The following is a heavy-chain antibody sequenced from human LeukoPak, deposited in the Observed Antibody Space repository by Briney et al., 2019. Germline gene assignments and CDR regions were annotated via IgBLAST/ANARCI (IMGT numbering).Heavy chain of an antibody. CDR3: AGGEGRDAFDI. CDR2: IYYSGST. Sequence: PSETLSLTCTVSGGSISSYYWSWIRQPPGKGLEWIGYIYYSGSTNYNPSLKSRVTISVDTSKNQFSLKLSSVTAADTAVYYCAGGEGRDAFDIWGQGTMVTVSS. V-gene: IGHV4-59*01. D-gene: IGHD2-15*01. CDR1: GGSISSYY. J-gene: IGHJ3*02.